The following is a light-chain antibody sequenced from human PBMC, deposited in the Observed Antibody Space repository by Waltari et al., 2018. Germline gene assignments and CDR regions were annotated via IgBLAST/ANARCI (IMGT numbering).Light chain of an antibody. CDR2: DVT. V-gene: IGLV2-14*03. CDR3: NSHTTVSSLV. Sequence: QSALTQPASVSGSPGQSITISCTGTSSDIGAYNYVSWYQQHPGKAPKLLIYDVTYRPSWVSSRFSVSNARNTASLTIAGLQAEDEADYYCNSHTTVSSLVFGTGTKVTVL. J-gene: IGLJ1*01. CDR1: SSDIGAYNY.